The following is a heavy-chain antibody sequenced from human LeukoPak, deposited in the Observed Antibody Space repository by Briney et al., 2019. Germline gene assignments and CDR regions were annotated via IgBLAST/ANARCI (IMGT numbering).Heavy chain of an antibody. CDR2: INHSGST. CDR1: GGSFSGYY. D-gene: IGHD3-3*01. J-gene: IGHJ4*02. CDR3: AKSRDYYDFSLRY. V-gene: IGHV4-34*01. Sequence: LSETLSLTCAVYGGSFSGYYWSWIRQPPGKGLEWIGEINHSGSTHYNPSLKSRVTISLDTSKNQFSLTLSSVTAADTAVFYCAKSRDYYDFSLRYWGQGTLVTGSS.